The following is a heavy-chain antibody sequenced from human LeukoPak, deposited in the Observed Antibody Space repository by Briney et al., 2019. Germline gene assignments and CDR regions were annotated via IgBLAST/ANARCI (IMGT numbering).Heavy chain of an antibody. CDR2: ISAYNGNT. CDR3: ARATKNIYYGSGSYWLFLDY. J-gene: IGHJ4*02. Sequence: ASVKVSCKASGYTFTSYGISWVRQAPGQGLEWMGWISAYNGNTNYAQKLQGRVTVTTDTSTSTAYMELRSLRSDDTAVYYCARATKNIYYGSGSYWLFLDYWGQGTLVTVSS. CDR1: GYTFTSYG. V-gene: IGHV1-18*01. D-gene: IGHD3-10*01.